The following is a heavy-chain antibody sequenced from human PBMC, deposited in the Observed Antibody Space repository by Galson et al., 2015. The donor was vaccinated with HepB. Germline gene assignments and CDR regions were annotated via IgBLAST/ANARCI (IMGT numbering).Heavy chain of an antibody. CDR3: AKDAQLLWFGPAGGTQWLFDY. CDR1: GFTFSSYG. CDR2: IRYDGSNK. V-gene: IGHV3-30*02. Sequence: SLRLSCAASGFTFSSYGMHWVRQAPGKGLEWVAFIRYDGSNKYYADSVKGRFTISRDNSKNTLYLQMNSLRAEDTAVYYCAKDAQLLWFGPAGGTQWLFDYWGQGTLVTVSS. J-gene: IGHJ4*02. D-gene: IGHD3-10*01.